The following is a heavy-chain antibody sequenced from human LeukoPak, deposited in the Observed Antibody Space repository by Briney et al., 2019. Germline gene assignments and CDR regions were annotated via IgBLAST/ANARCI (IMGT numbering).Heavy chain of an antibody. CDR2: ISSTGGTT. D-gene: IGHD3-10*01. V-gene: IGHV3-23*01. CDR3: AKSYASGSFYDF. Sequence: PGGTLRLSCAASGITFSSYGMSWVRQAPGKGLEWVSSISSTGGTTYYADSVKGRFTISRDNSKNTMSLQMNNLRADDTAVYYCAKSYASGSFYDFWGQGTLVTVSS. CDR1: GITFSSYG. J-gene: IGHJ4*02.